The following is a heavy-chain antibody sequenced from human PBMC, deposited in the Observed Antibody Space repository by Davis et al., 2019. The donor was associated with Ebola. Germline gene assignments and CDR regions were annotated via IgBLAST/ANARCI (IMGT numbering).Heavy chain of an antibody. CDR2: IGTRGDPT. J-gene: IGHJ3*02. CDR1: GFTFSSYT. V-gene: IGHV3-48*02. Sequence: PGGSLRLSCAASGFTFSSYTMNWVRQAPGKGLEWVSYIGTRGDPTVYADSVKGRFTVSRDDANNSLSLLMNSLRDEGTAIYYCVRDYLFALDIWGQGTMVTVFS. CDR3: VRDYLFALDI.